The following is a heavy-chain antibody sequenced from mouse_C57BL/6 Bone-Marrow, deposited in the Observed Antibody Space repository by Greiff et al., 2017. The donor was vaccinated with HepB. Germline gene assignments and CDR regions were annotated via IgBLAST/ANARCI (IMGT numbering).Heavy chain of an antibody. Sequence: EVKLMESGGGLVQPGESLKLSCESNEYEFPSHDMSWVRKTPEKRLELVAAINSDGGSTYYPDTMERRFIISRDNTKKTLYLQMSSLRSEDTALYYCARHYDGYYRAWFAYWGQGTLVTVSA. J-gene: IGHJ3*01. D-gene: IGHD2-3*01. CDR3: ARHYDGYYRAWFAY. CDR1: EYEFPSHD. V-gene: IGHV5-2*01. CDR2: INSDGGST.